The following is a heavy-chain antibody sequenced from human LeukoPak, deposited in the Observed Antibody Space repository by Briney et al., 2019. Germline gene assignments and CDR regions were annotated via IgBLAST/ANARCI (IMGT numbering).Heavy chain of an antibody. CDR1: GFTFSSYA. V-gene: IGHV3-30-3*01. CDR3: AAGEFFDY. Sequence: GGSLRLSCAASGFTFSSYAMHWVRQAPGKGLEWVAVLSYDGTSKYYADSVKGRFTISRDNSKNTLYLQMNSLRAEDTAVYYCAAGEFFDYWGQGSLVTVSS. J-gene: IGHJ4*02. CDR2: LSYDGTSK. D-gene: IGHD3-10*01.